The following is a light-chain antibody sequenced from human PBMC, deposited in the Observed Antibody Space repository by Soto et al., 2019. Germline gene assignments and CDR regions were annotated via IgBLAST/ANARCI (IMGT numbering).Light chain of an antibody. J-gene: IGLJ3*02. V-gene: IGLV2-14*01. CDR2: EVS. CDR3: YSYAGRNIWV. CDR1: SSDVGGYDY. Sequence: QSALTQPASVSGSPGQSITISCTGTSSDVGGYDYVSWYQHHPGKAPKLIIFEVSDRPSGVSNRFSGSKSGNTASLTISGLQVEDEADYYCYSYAGRNIWVFGGGTKLTVL.